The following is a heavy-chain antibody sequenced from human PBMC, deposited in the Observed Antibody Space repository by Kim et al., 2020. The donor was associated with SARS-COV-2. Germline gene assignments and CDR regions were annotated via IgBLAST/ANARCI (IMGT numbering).Heavy chain of an antibody. D-gene: IGHD6-6*01. J-gene: IGHJ4*02. Sequence: PKFQGRVTMTRETSISTAYMELSRLRSDDTAVYYCARGRVEYSSSSAFDYWGQGTLVTVSS. CDR3: ARGRVEYSSSSAFDY. V-gene: IGHV1-2*02.